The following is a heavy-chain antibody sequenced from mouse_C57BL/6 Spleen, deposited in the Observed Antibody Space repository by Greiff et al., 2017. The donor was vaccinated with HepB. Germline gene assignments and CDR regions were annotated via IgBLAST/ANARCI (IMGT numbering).Heavy chain of an antibody. D-gene: IGHD2-4*01. CDR3: AKNHDYDSGFGYYYAMDY. CDR1: GYTITSYW. Sequence: QVQLQQSGTELVKPGASVKLSCKASGYTITSYWMHWVKQRPGQGLEWIGNINPSNGGTNYNEKFKSKATLTVDKSSSTAYMQLSSLTSEDSAVYYCAKNHDYDSGFGYYYAMDYWGQGTSVTVSS. V-gene: IGHV1-53*01. J-gene: IGHJ4*01. CDR2: INPSNGGT.